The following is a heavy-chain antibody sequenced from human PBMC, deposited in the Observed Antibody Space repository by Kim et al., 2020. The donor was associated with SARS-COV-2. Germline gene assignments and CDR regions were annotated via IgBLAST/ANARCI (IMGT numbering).Heavy chain of an antibody. J-gene: IGHJ2*01. V-gene: IGHV4-59*13. CDR2: IYYSGST. CDR1: GGSISSYY. Sequence: SETLSLTCTVSGGSISSYYWSWIRQPPGKGLEWIGYIYYSGSTNYNPSLKSRVTISVDTSKNQFSLKLSSVTAADTAVYYCARPKRYSGTLVEWYFDLWGRGTLVTVSS. D-gene: IGHD1-26*01. CDR3: ARPKRYSGTLVEWYFDL.